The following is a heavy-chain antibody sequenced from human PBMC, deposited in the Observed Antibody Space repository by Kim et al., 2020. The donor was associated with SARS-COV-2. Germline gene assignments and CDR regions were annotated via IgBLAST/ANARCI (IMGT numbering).Heavy chain of an antibody. Sequence: SETLSLTCAVSGGSISSSNWWSWVRQPPGKGLEWIGEIYHSGSTNYNPSLKSRVTISVDKSKNQFSLKLSSVTAADTAVYYCARDRAWQWLPSDPRSGGMDVWGQGTTVTVSS. CDR2: IYHSGST. J-gene: IGHJ6*02. CDR3: ARDRAWQWLPSDPRSGGMDV. V-gene: IGHV4-4*02. CDR1: GGSISSSNW. D-gene: IGHD6-19*01.